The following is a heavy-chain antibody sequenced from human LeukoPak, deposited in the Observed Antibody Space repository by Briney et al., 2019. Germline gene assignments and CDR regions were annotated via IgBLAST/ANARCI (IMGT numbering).Heavy chain of an antibody. Sequence: SVKVSCKASGGTFSSYAISWVRQAPGQGLEWMGRIIPILGIANYAQKFQGRVTITADKSTSTAYMELSSLRSEDTAVYYCASRSVTTSMEDAFDIWGQGTMVTVSS. D-gene: IGHD4-17*01. J-gene: IGHJ3*02. CDR3: ASRSVTTSMEDAFDI. CDR2: IIPILGIA. CDR1: GGTFSSYA. V-gene: IGHV1-69*04.